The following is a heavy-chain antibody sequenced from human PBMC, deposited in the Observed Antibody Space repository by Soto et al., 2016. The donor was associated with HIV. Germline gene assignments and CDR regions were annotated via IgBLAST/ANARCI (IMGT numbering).Heavy chain of an antibody. D-gene: IGHD6-19*01. Sequence: EVQLLESGGGLVQPGGSLRLSCAASGFTFSSYAMSWVRQAPGKGLEWVSAISGSGDNTYYADSVKGRFAISRDNSKNTLYLQMNSLRAEDTAVYYCAKGKQSIAVAGALTYWGQGTLVTVSS. CDR3: AKGKQSIAVAGALTY. J-gene: IGHJ4*02. CDR2: ISGSGDNT. V-gene: IGHV3-23*01. CDR1: GFTFSSYA.